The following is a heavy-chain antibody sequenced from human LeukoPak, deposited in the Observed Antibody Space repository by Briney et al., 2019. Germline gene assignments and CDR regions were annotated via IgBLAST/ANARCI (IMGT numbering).Heavy chain of an antibody. CDR3: ASGVVEAQYGMDV. D-gene: IGHD2-21*01. Sequence: GGSLRLSCAASGFTVSSNYMSWVRQAPGKGLELVSVIYSGGSTYYADSVKGRFTISRDNSKNTLYLQMNSLRAEDTAVYYCASGVVEAQYGMDVWGQGTTVTVSS. V-gene: IGHV3-66*01. CDR2: IYSGGST. J-gene: IGHJ6*02. CDR1: GFTVSSNY.